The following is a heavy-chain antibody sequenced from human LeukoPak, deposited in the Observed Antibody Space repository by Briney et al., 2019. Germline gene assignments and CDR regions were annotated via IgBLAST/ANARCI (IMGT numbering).Heavy chain of an antibody. CDR1: GFTFSNAW. D-gene: IGHD3-3*01. J-gene: IGHJ3*02. V-gene: IGHV3-15*01. Sequence: GGSLRLSCAASGFTFSNAWMSWVRQAPGKGLEWVGRIKSKTDGGTTDYAAPVKGRFTISRDDSKNTLYLQMNSLKTEDTAVYYLPGGLRFLAPGVAFDIWGKGTMATVSS. CDR3: PGGLRFLAPGVAFDI. CDR2: IKSKTDGGTT.